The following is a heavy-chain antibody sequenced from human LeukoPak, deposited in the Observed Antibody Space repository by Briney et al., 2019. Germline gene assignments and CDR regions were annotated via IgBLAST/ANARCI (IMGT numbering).Heavy chain of an antibody. CDR1: GGSISSYY. CDR3: ARVSCSSTSCYYYYGMDV. D-gene: IGHD2-2*01. V-gene: IGHV4-59*01. Sequence: SEALSLTCTAPGGSISSYYWSWIRQPPGKGLEWIGYIYYSGSTNYNPSLKSRVTISVDTSKNQFSLKLSSVTAADTAVYYCARVSCSSTSCYYYYGMDVWGQGTTVTVSS. J-gene: IGHJ6*02. CDR2: IYYSGST.